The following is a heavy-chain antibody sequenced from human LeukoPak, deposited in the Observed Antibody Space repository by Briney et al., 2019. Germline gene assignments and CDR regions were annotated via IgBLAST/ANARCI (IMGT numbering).Heavy chain of an antibody. Sequence: EASVKVSCKASGGTFSSYAISWVRQAPGQGLEWMGGIIPIFGTANYAQKFQGRVTITADESTSTAYMELSSLRSEDTAVYYCATEIDYGDYRSTRFDPWGQGTLVTVSS. CDR2: IIPIFGTA. D-gene: IGHD4-17*01. CDR3: ATEIDYGDYRSTRFDP. J-gene: IGHJ5*02. CDR1: GGTFSSYA. V-gene: IGHV1-69*13.